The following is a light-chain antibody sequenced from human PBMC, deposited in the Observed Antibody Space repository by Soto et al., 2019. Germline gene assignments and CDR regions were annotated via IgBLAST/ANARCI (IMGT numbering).Light chain of an antibody. CDR3: QQYNSYRT. Sequence: DIPMSQSPSTLSASVGDRVTITCRASQSISSWLAWYQQKPGKAPKLLIYDASSLESGFPSRFSGSGSGTEFTLTISSLQPDDFANYCCQQYNSYRTFGQGTKVEIK. J-gene: IGKJ1*01. CDR2: DAS. CDR1: QSISSW. V-gene: IGKV1-5*01.